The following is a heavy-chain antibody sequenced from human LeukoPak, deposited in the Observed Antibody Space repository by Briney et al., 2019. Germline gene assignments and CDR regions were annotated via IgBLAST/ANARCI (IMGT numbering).Heavy chain of an antibody. CDR2: INPSGGST. Sequence: AASVKVSCKASGYTFTSYYMHWVRQAPGQGLEWMGIINPSGGSTSYAQKFQGRVTMTRDTSTSTVYMELSSLRSEDTAVYYGARGSDYDILTGYYWAPPSYYFDYWGQGTLVTVSS. CDR1: GYTFTSYY. CDR3: ARGSDYDILTGYYWAPPSYYFDY. V-gene: IGHV1-46*03. J-gene: IGHJ4*02. D-gene: IGHD3-9*01.